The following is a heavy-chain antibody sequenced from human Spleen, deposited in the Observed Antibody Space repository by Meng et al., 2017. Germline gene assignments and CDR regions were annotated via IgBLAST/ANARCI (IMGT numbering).Heavy chain of an antibody. J-gene: IGHJ4*02. CDR2: IIPIFGTA. Sequence: QVHVVQSGAELKQPGSSVKVSCKSSGGTFSSYAISWVRQAPGQGLEWMGGIIPIFGTANYAQKFQGRVTITADESTSTAYMELSSLRSEDTAVYYCARGASGDYKFVDFDYWGQGTLVTVSS. D-gene: IGHD4-17*01. V-gene: IGHV1-69*01. CDR3: ARGASGDYKFVDFDY. CDR1: GGTFSSYA.